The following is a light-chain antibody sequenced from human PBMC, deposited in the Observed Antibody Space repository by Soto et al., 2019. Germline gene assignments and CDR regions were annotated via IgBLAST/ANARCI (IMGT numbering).Light chain of an antibody. Sequence: IQMTQSPDSVSASVGDTITITCRASQAISSWIAWYQQKPGQAPKILIYAESRLQGRVPLRFSGSGSGTDFTLTISSLQPEDFATYYCQQANSFPLTFGGGTRVEVK. J-gene: IGKJ4*01. V-gene: IGKV1D-12*01. CDR1: QAISSW. CDR3: QQANSFPLT. CDR2: AES.